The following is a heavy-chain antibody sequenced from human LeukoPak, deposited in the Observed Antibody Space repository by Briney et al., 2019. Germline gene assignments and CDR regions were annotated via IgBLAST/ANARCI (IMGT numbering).Heavy chain of an antibody. CDR2: ISGGGSSK. V-gene: IGHV3-23*01. J-gene: IGHJ4*02. CDR3: AKLRRGAAAGEFDY. CDR1: GFTFSSYA. Sequence: GGSPRLSCAASGFTFSSYAMAWVRQAPGNGLEWVSAISGGGSSKYVAPSVKGRFTISRDNSRNTLYLQMNSLRAEDTAIYYCAKLRRGAAAGEFDYWGQGTLVTVSS. D-gene: IGHD6-13*01.